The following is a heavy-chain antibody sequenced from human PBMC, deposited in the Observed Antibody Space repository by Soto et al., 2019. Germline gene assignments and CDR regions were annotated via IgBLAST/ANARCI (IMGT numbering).Heavy chain of an antibody. CDR3: ARFMVLGYYFDY. D-gene: IGHD3-10*01. CDR2: IYHSGST. CDR1: SGSISSSNW. Sequence: SETLSLTCAVSSGSISSSNWWSWVRQPPGKGLEWIGEIYHSGSTNYNPPLKSRVTISVDKSKNQFSLKLSSVTAADTAVYYCARFMVLGYYFDYWGQGTLVTVSS. J-gene: IGHJ4*02. V-gene: IGHV4-4*02.